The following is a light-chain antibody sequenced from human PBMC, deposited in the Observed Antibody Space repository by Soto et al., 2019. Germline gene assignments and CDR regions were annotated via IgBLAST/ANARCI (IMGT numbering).Light chain of an antibody. CDR3: SSYTSSIPDV. CDR1: SSDVGGYNY. CDR2: DVS. J-gene: IGLJ1*01. Sequence: QSALTQPASVSGSPGQSITISCTGTSSDVGGYNYVSWYQQHPGKAPKLMIYDVSNRPSGVSNRFSGSKSGNTASLTISGLQAEDEADYYCSSYTSSIPDVFGTGTKVTVL. V-gene: IGLV2-14*01.